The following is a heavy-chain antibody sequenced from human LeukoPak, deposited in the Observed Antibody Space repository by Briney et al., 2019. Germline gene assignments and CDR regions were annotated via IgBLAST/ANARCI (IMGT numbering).Heavy chain of an antibody. V-gene: IGHV3-23*01. Sequence: PGGSLRLSCAASGFTFSSYAMSWVRQAPGKGLEWVSAISGSGGSTYYADSVKGRFTISRDNSKNTLYLQMNSLRAEDTAVYYCAKGGYYDILTGSGLGYWGQGTLVTVSS. CDR3: AKGGYYDILTGSGLGY. D-gene: IGHD3-9*01. J-gene: IGHJ4*02. CDR2: ISGSGGST. CDR1: GFTFSSYA.